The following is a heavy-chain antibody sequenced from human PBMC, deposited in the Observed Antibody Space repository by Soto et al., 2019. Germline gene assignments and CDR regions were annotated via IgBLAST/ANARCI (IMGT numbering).Heavy chain of an antibody. D-gene: IGHD5-12*01. Sequence: ESLKISFKGSGYSFTSYWISWVRQIPGKDLEWMGRIDPSDSYTNYSPSFQGHVTISADKSISTAYLQWSSLKASDTAMYYCARLKLHGATHYYYGMDVWGQGTTVTVSS. CDR3: ARLKLHGATHYYYGMDV. V-gene: IGHV5-10-1*01. CDR2: IDPSDSYT. CDR1: GYSFTSYW. J-gene: IGHJ6*02.